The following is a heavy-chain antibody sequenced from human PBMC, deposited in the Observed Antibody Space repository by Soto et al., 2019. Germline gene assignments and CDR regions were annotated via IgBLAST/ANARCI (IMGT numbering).Heavy chain of an antibody. D-gene: IGHD6-6*01. CDR3: ERHGSLGARQNWLDP. V-gene: IGHV5-51*01. Sequence: PGESLKISCEGSGYIFTNYWIGWVRQMPGKGLEWMGIIYPGDSDTRYSPSFQGQVTISVNKSISTAYLQWSSLKASDTATYYCERHGSLGARQNWLDPWGQGPLVTVYS. CDR2: IYPGDSDT. J-gene: IGHJ5*02. CDR1: GYIFTNYW.